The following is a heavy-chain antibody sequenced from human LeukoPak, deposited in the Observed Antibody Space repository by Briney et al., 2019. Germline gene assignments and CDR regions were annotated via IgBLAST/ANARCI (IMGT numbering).Heavy chain of an antibody. CDR2: IYHTGNT. J-gene: IGHJ5*02. CDR1: GGSISSGGYS. Sequence: SETLSLTCAVSGGSISSGGYSWSWIRQPPGRGLEWLGFIYHTGNTYHNPSLKSRVAMSVDRSKNQFSLKLSSVTAADTAVYYCARFNGSDTPNFDPWGQGTLVTVSS. V-gene: IGHV4-30-2*01. D-gene: IGHD3-10*01. CDR3: ARFNGSDTPNFDP.